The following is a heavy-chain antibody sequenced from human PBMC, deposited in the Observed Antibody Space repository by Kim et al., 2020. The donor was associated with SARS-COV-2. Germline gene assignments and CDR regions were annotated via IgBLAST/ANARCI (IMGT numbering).Heavy chain of an antibody. V-gene: IGHV3-9*01. D-gene: IGHD1-26*01. Sequence: GGSLRLSCKTSGFTFSDYAMHWVRQRPEKGLEWVSGIRRDSGHIEYADYVRGRFSISRDNAKNSLYLQMSSLRLEDTGLYYCAKDVVPAVGAIGYWCQG. CDR2: IRRDSGHI. J-gene: IGHJ1*01. CDR1: GFTFSDYA. CDR3: AKDVVPAVGAIGY.